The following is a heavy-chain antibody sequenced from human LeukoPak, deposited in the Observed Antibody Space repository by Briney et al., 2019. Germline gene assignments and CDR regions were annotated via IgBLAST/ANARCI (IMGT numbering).Heavy chain of an antibody. V-gene: IGHV3-66*01. D-gene: IGHD4-23*01. J-gene: IGHJ4*02. CDR3: ARETVNGNSPGY. Sequence: GGSLRLSCAASGFTVRSNYMSCVRDAPGRGREWGSVIYSGGSTYYADSVKGRFTISRDNSKNTLYLQMDSLRAEDTAVYYCARETVNGNSPGYWGQGTLVTVSS. CDR1: GFTVRSNY. CDR2: IYSGGST.